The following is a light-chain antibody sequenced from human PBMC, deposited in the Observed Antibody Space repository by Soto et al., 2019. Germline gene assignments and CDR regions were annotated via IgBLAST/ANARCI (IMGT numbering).Light chain of an antibody. J-gene: IGLJ1*01. V-gene: IGLV2-8*01. CDR2: EVS. CDR1: SGDVGGYNY. Sequence: QSALTQPPSASGSPGQSVTISCTGTSGDVGGYNYVSWYQQHPGKAPKLMIYEVSKRPSGVPDRFSGSKSGNTASLTVSGLQAEDEAAYYCNSYVGNNNFVFGTGTKVTVL. CDR3: NSYVGNNNFV.